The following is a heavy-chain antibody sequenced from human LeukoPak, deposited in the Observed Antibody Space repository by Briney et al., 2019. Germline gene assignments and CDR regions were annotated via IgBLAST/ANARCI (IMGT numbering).Heavy chain of an antibody. CDR1: GFTFSSYA. CDR2: ISGSGGST. CDR3: AKAARIGYSSSWYPDY. Sequence: PGGSLRLSCAASGFTFSSYAMSWVRQAPGKGLEWVSAISGSGGSTYYADSVKGRFTISRDNSKNTLYLQMNSLRAEDTAVYYCAKAARIGYSSSWYPDYWGQGTLVTVSS. D-gene: IGHD6-13*01. J-gene: IGHJ4*02. V-gene: IGHV3-23*01.